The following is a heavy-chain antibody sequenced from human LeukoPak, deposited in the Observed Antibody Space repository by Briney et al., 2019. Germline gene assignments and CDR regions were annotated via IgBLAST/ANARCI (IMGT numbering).Heavy chain of an antibody. V-gene: IGHV3-48*01. CDR2: IDARSGIT. Sequence: GGSLRLSCAASGFTFSSYSMNWVRQAPGKVPEWVSYIDARSGITYYADSVQGRFTISRDNAQESVFLQMNSLKADDTAVYYCARTYDFGRGPPGDAFDNWGPGTLVTVSS. J-gene: IGHJ3*02. CDR1: GFTFSSYS. D-gene: IGHD3-3*01. CDR3: ARTYDFGRGPPGDAFDN.